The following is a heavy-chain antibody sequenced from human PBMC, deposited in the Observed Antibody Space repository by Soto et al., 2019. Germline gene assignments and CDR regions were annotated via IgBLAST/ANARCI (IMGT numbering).Heavy chain of an antibody. J-gene: IGHJ4*02. CDR2: ISSTTNYI. CDR1: GFTFTRYS. V-gene: IGHV3-21*06. CDR3: ARESEDLTSNFDY. Sequence: GGPLRLSCSYSGFTFTRYSMSWVRQAPGKGLEWVSSISSTTNYIYYGDSMKGRFTISRDNAKNSLYLEMNSLRAEDTAVYYCARESEDLTSNFDYWGQGTLVTVSS.